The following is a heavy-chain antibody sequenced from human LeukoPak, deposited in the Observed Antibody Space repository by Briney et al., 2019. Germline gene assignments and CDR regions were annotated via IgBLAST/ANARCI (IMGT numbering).Heavy chain of an antibody. CDR3: ARVEYSSGWYGNYYYYGMDV. Sequence: SETLSLTCAVYGGSFSGYYWSWIRQPPGKGLEWIGEINHSGSTNYNPSLKSRVTISVDTSKNQFTLKLSSVTAADTAVYYCARVEYSSGWYGNYYYYGMDVWGQGTTVTVSS. V-gene: IGHV4-34*01. CDR2: INHSGST. D-gene: IGHD6-19*01. J-gene: IGHJ6*02. CDR1: GGSFSGYY.